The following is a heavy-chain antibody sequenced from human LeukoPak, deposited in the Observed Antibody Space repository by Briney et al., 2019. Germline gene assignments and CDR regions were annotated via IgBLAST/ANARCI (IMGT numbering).Heavy chain of an antibody. CDR1: GYTFTGYY. J-gene: IGHJ4*02. CDR3: ARDAEAAEYDSSGYYWDY. V-gene: IGHV1-2*02. Sequence: GASVKVSCKAFGYTFTGYYMHWVRQAPGQGLEWMGWINPNSGGTNYAQKFQGRVTMTRDTSISTAYMELSRLRSDDTAVYYCARDAEAAEYDSSGYYWDYWGQGTLVTVSS. CDR2: INPNSGGT. D-gene: IGHD3-22*01.